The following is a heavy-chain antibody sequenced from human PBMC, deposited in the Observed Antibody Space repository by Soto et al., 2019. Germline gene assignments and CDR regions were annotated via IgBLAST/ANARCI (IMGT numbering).Heavy chain of an antibody. D-gene: IGHD4-17*01. J-gene: IGHJ6*02. Sequence: QVQLVQSGAEVKKPGASVKVSCKASGYTFTSYGFSWVRQAPGQGLEWMGWISAYNGNTDYAQKTQGRVTITTDTSTITAYMELRSLRSDDTAVYYCARGHYGGNSHYYYGMDFWGQGTTVTVSS. CDR3: ARGHYGGNSHYYYGMDF. CDR1: GYTFTSYG. V-gene: IGHV1-18*01. CDR2: ISAYNGNT.